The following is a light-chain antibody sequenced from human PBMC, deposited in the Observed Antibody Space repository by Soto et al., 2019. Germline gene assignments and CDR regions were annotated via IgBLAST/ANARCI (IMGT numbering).Light chain of an antibody. J-gene: IGLJ3*02. CDR2: EVS. CDR3: CSYAGSSTWV. V-gene: IGLV2-23*02. Sequence: QSVLTQPASVSGSPGQSITISCTGTSSDVGSDNLVSWYQQHPGKAPKLMIYEVSTRPSGVSNRFSGSKSGNTASLTISGLQAEDEADYYCCSYAGSSTWVFGGGTKVTVL. CDR1: SSDVGSDNL.